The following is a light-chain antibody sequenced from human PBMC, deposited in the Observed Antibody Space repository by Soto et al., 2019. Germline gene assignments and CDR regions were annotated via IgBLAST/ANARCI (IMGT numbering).Light chain of an antibody. CDR2: DAS. CDR1: QSVGRY. J-gene: IGKJ1*01. Sequence: EIVLTQSPATLSLSPGERATLSCRASQSVGRYLAWYQQKRGQAPRLLIYDASKRATGIPARFSGSGSGTDFTLTISRLEPEDFAVYYCQQYNTSPRTFGQGTKVDIK. CDR3: QQYNTSPRT. V-gene: IGKV3-11*01.